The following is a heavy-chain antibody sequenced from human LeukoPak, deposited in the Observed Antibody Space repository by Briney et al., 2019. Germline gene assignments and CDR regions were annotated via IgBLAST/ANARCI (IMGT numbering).Heavy chain of an antibody. CDR3: ARGIAAAYYYYYMDV. D-gene: IGHD6-13*01. Sequence: GGSLRLSCAASGFTFRSNYMSWVRQAPGKGLEWVSVIYSGGSTYYADSVKGRFTISRDNAKNSLYLQMNSLRAEDTAVYYCARGIAAAYYYYYMDVWGKGTTVTVSS. V-gene: IGHV3-66*01. CDR1: GFTFRSNY. J-gene: IGHJ6*03. CDR2: IYSGGST.